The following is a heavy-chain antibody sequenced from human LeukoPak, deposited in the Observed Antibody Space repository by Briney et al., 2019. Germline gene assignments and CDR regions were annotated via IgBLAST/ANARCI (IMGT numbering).Heavy chain of an antibody. V-gene: IGHV4-61*01. CDR2: IYYSGST. J-gene: IGHJ6*03. Sequence: SETLSLTCTVSGYSISSGYYWSWIRQPPGKGLEWIGYIYYSGSTNYNPSLKSRVTISVDTSKNRFSLKLSSVTAADTAVYYCARGDIVVVPAAMNYYYYYYMDVWGKGTTVTISS. CDR3: ARGDIVVVPAAMNYYYYYYMDV. D-gene: IGHD2-2*01. CDR1: GYSISSGYY.